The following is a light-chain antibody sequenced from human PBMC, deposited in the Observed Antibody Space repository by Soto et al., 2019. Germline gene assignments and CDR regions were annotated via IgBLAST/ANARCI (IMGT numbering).Light chain of an antibody. CDR3: SSYTSSSTPHVV. J-gene: IGLJ2*01. V-gene: IGLV2-14*01. CDR2: DVS. CDR1: SSDVGGYDY. Sequence: QSALTQPASVSGSPGQSITISCTGTSSDVGGYDYVSWYQQHPGKAPKLMIYDVSNRPSGVSNRFSGSKSGNTASLTISGLQAEDEADYYCSSYTSSSTPHVVFGGGTKLTVL.